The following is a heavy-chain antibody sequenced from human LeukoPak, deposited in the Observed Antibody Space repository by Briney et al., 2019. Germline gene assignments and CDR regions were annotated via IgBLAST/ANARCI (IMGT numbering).Heavy chain of an antibody. V-gene: IGHV4-39*01. Sequence: SGTLSLTCTVSGASISSNSYYWGWIRQPPGKGLEWIGAIYSGGNSYYNPSLKSRVTISGDTSKNQFSLKLSSVTAADSAIYYCASNSGSYVDYWGQGTLVTVSS. J-gene: IGHJ4*02. CDR1: GASISSNSYY. CDR3: ASNSGSYVDY. CDR2: IYSGGNS. D-gene: IGHD1-26*01.